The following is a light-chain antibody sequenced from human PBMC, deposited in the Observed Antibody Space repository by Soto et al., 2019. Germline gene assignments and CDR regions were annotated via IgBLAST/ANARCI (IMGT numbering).Light chain of an antibody. CDR2: LVS. Sequence: QCALTQPASVSGSPGQSITISCTGTSSDVGNYNYVSWYQQYPGRVPKLLIYLVSNRPSGVSNRFSGFKSGNTASLTISGLQAEDEADYFCTSPTPSSLYVFGTGTKLTVL. CDR3: TSPTPSSLYV. V-gene: IGLV2-14*01. CDR1: SSDVGNYNY. J-gene: IGLJ1*01.